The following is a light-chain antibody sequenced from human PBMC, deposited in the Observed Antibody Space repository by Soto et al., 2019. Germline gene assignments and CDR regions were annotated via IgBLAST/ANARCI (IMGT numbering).Light chain of an antibody. Sequence: QSALTQPPSVSGSPGQSVTISCTGTSSDIGNYNRVSWYQQPPGTAPKLMIYEVTNRPSGVPDRFSGSKSGNTASLTISGLQAEDEADYYCGSYTASDTFVFGTGTKVTVL. CDR2: EVT. CDR3: GSYTASDTFV. CDR1: SSDIGNYNR. J-gene: IGLJ1*01. V-gene: IGLV2-18*02.